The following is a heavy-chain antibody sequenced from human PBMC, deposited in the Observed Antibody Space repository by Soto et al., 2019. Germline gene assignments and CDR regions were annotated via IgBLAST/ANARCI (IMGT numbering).Heavy chain of an antibody. CDR3: AKGSRMWTPDY. J-gene: IGHJ4*02. D-gene: IGHD2-21*01. Sequence: VASVKVSCKASGYTFTDYAIHWVRQAPGQRLEWMGWISTGNGNTKFSLKFQGRVTSTRDTSATTAYMELTSLRSEDTAVYYCAKGSRMWTPDYWGQGTLVTVSS. CDR2: ISTGNGNT. CDR1: GYTFTDYA. V-gene: IGHV1-3*04.